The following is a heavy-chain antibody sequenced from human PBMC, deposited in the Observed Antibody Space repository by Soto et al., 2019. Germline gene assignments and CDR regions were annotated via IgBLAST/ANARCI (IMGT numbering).Heavy chain of an antibody. V-gene: IGHV3-74*01. CDR3: ARARWFGELFF. D-gene: IGHD3-10*01. CDR2: INSDGSST. J-gene: IGHJ4*02. CDR1: GFTFSSYW. Sequence: PGGSLRLSCAASGFTFSSYWMHWVRQAPGKGLVWVSRINSDGSSTSYVDSVKGRFTISRDNAKNTLYLQMNSLRAEDTAVYYCARARWFGELFFWGQGTLVTVSS.